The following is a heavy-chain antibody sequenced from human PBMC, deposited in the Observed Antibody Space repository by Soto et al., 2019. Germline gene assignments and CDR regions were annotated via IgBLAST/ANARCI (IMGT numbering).Heavy chain of an antibody. CDR3: ARSNIAVAGFDY. CDR2: ISYDVSNK. V-gene: IGHV3-30-3*01. J-gene: IGHJ4*02. D-gene: IGHD6-19*01. CDR1: GFTFSSYA. Sequence: GGSLRLSCAASGFTFSSYAMHWVRQAPGKGLEWVAVISYDVSNKYYADSVKGRFTISRDNSKNTLYLQMNSLRAEDTAVYHWARSNIAVAGFDYWGQGTLVTVSS.